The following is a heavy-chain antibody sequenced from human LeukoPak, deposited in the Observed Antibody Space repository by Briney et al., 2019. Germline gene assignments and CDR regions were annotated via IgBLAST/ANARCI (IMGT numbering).Heavy chain of an antibody. CDR1: GGSISSGDYY. V-gene: IGHV4-30-4*01. CDR3: ARVRGDIVVVKVFDY. D-gene: IGHD3-22*01. Sequence: SETLSLTCTVSGGSISSGDYYWSWIRQPPGKGLEWIGYIYYSGSTYYSPSLKSRVTISVDTSKNQFSLKLSSVTAADTAVYYCARVRGDIVVVKVFDYWGQGTLVTVSS. J-gene: IGHJ4*02. CDR2: IYYSGST.